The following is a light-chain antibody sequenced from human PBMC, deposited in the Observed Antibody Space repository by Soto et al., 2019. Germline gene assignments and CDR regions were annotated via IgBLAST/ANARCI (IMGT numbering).Light chain of an antibody. V-gene: IGLV4-60*02. Sequence: QAVLTQSSSASASLGSSVKLTCTLSSGHSTYIIAWHQQQPGKAPRYLMKLEGTGSYNKGSGVPDRFSGSSSGADRYLTISNLQFEDEADYYCETWDSDTHEFGGGPKVTVL. CDR3: ETWDSDTHE. CDR2: LEGTGSY. J-gene: IGLJ2*01. CDR1: SGHSTYI.